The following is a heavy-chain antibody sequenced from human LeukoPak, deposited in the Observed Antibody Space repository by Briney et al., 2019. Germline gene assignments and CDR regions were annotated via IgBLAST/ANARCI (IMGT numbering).Heavy chain of an antibody. CDR3: ARGGSGSRNY. Sequence: GGSLRLSCAASGFTFRSFGMTWVRQAPGKGLEWVSGITASSGTTYYADSVKGRFTISRDNSKNTLYLQMNSLRAEDTAVYYCARGGSGSRNYWGQGTLVTVSS. D-gene: IGHD3-10*01. J-gene: IGHJ4*02. CDR2: ITASSGTT. V-gene: IGHV3-23*01. CDR1: GFTFRSFG.